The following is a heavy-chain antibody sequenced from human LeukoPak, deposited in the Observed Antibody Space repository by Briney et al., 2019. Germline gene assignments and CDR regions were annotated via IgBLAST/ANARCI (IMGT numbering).Heavy chain of an antibody. D-gene: IGHD6-13*01. CDR3: ARGPSRIAAAGIGGYYFDY. CDR2: INPNSGGT. V-gene: IGHV1-2*02. J-gene: IGHJ4*02. Sequence: EASVKVSCKASGYTFTGYYMHWVRQAPGQGLEWMGWINPNSGGTNYAQKFQGRVTMTRDTSISTAYMELSRLRSDDTAVYYCARGPSRIAAAGIGGYYFDYWGQGTLVTVSS. CDR1: GYTFTGYY.